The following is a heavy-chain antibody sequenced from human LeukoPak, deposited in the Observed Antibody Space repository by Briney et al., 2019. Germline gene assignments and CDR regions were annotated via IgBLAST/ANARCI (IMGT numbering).Heavy chain of an antibody. CDR3: ARGRRDGYGYYYYYMDV. CDR2: IYYSGNT. CDR1: GDSISTSNSY. J-gene: IGHJ6*03. V-gene: IGHV4-39*07. Sequence: SETLSLTCTVSGDSISTSNSYWGWIRQPPGKGLEWIGSIYYSGNTYYNASLKSRVTISVDTSKNQFSLKLSSVTAADTAVYYCARGRRDGYGYYYYYMDVWGKGTTVTVPS. D-gene: IGHD5-24*01.